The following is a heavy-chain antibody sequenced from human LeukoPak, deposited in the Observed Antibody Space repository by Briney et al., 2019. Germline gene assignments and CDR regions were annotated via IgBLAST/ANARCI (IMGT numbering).Heavy chain of an antibody. CDR3: AKQLYCSGGSCYGMDV. CDR1: GFTFSSYW. V-gene: IGHV3-7*05. CDR2: IKQDGSEK. Sequence: GGSLRLSCAASGFTFSSYWMSWVRQAPGKGLEWVANIKQDGSEKYYVDSVKGRFTISRDNAKNSLYLQMNSLRAEDTAVYYCAKQLYCSGGSCYGMDVWGQGTTVTVSS. D-gene: IGHD2-15*01. J-gene: IGHJ6*02.